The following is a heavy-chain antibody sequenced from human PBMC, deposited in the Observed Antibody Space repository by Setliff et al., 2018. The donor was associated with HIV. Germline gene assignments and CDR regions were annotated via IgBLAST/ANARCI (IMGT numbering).Heavy chain of an antibody. CDR1: GYTFTSYG. CDR3: ARERENIRHFDWLVHLDAIDI. CDR2: ISAYNGNT. Sequence: WASVKVSCKASGYTFTSYGISWVRQAPGQGLEWMGWISAYNGNTNYAEQVQGRVTMTRDTSTSTAYMELRSLRSDDTAVYYCARERENIRHFDWLVHLDAIDIWGQGTMVTVSS. V-gene: IGHV1-18*01. J-gene: IGHJ3*02. D-gene: IGHD3-9*01.